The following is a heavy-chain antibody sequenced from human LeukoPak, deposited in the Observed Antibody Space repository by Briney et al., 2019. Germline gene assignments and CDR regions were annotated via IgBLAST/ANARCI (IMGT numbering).Heavy chain of an antibody. CDR2: ISDSGNT. CDR1: GFSFSSYA. J-gene: IGHJ4*02. Sequence: PGGTLRLSCAASGFSFSSYAMSWVRQAPGKGLEWVSAISDSGNTYHADSVKGRFTISRDSSKNTLFPQMNRLRPEDAAVYYCAKAPVTTCRGAYCYPFDYWGQGTLVTVSS. V-gene: IGHV3-23*01. CDR3: AKAPVTTCRGAYCYPFDY. D-gene: IGHD2-21*01.